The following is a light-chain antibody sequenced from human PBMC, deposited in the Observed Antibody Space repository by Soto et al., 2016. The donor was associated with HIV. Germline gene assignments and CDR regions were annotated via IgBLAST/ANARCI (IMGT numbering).Light chain of an antibody. V-gene: IGKV1-39*01. CDR1: QSISTY. CDR2: AAS. CDR3: QQYNSFPWT. Sequence: DIQMTQSPSSLSASVGDRVTITCRASQSISTYLNWYQQKPGKAPKLLIYAASTLQSGVPSRFGGSGSGTQFTLTISSLQPDDSATYYCQQYNSFPWTFGQGTKVEIK. J-gene: IGKJ1*01.